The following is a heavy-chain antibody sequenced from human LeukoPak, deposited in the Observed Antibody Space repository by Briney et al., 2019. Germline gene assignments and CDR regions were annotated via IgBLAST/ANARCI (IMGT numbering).Heavy chain of an antibody. J-gene: IGHJ3*02. CDR1: GGTFSSYT. Sequence: ASVKVSCKASGGTFSSYTISWVRQAPGQGLEWMGRIIPILGIANYAQKFQGRVTITADKSTSTAYMELSSLRSEDTAMYYCARAPGLTTVVMGAFDIWGQGTMVTVSS. V-gene: IGHV1-69*02. D-gene: IGHD4-23*01. CDR3: ARAPGLTTVVMGAFDI. CDR2: IIPILGIA.